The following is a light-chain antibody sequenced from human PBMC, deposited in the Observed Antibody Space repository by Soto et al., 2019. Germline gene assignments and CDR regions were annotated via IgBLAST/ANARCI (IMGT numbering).Light chain of an antibody. J-gene: IGLJ2*01. V-gene: IGLV2-8*01. CDR1: SSDVGRYNY. CDR2: EVT. Sequence: QSVLTQPPSASGSPGQSVTISCTGTSSDVGRYNYVSWYQQKPGKAPKLMIYEVTKRPSGVPDRFSGSKSGNTASLTVSGLQAEDEADYYCSSYAGNNNLIFGGGTKVTVL. CDR3: SSYAGNNNLI.